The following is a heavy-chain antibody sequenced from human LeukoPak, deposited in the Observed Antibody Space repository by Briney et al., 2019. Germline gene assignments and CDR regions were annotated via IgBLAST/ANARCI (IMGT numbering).Heavy chain of an antibody. J-gene: IGHJ4*02. V-gene: IGHV1-8*01. CDR1: GYTLTSYD. CDR2: MNPNSGRT. Sequence: ASVKVSCKASGYTLTSYDINWVRQATGQGLEWMGWMNPNSGRTGYAQNFQGRITITRNTSISTAYLELSSLRFDDTAVYYCTRETSSRYFDYWGQGTLVTVSS. CDR3: TRETSSRYFDY.